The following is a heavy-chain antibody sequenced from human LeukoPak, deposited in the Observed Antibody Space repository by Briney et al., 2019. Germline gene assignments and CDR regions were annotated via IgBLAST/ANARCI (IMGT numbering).Heavy chain of an antibody. CDR3: ARVGGSGCSSSSCFSYYYYGMDV. Sequence: EASVKVSCKASGGTFSSYAISWVRQAPGQGLEWMGRIIPILGIANYAQKFQGRVTITADKSTSTAYMELRSLRSEDTAVYYCARVGGSGCSSSSCFSYYYYGMDVWGQGTTVTVSS. CDR2: IIPILGIA. V-gene: IGHV1-69*04. CDR1: GGTFSSYA. J-gene: IGHJ6*02. D-gene: IGHD6-13*01.